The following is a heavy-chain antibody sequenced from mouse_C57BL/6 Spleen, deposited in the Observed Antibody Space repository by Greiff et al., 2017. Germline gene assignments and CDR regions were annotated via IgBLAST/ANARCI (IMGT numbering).Heavy chain of an antibody. CDR2: IYPGDGDT. CDR3: ARWDWDYYFDY. D-gene: IGHD4-1*01. Sequence: VKLMESGPELVKPGASVKISCKASGYAFSSSWMNWVKQRPGKGLEWIGRIYPGDGDTNYNGTFKGKATLTADNSSSTAYMQLSSLTSEDSAVYFCARWDWDYYFDYWGQGTTLTVSS. J-gene: IGHJ2*01. V-gene: IGHV1-82*01. CDR1: GYAFSSSW.